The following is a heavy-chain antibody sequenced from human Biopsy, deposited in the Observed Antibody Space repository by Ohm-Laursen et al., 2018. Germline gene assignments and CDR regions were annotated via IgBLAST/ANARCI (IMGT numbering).Heavy chain of an antibody. J-gene: IGHJ4*02. Sequence: GTLSLTCTVSGGSISGYYWTWIRQSPGKGLEWIGYIYYHNGRSSYNPSLKSRVTMSVDTSQNQFSLNLSSVTAADTAVYYCARLTGDPSYWGQGILVTVSS. D-gene: IGHD7-27*01. CDR3: ARLTGDPSY. V-gene: IGHV4-59*01. CDR2: IYYHNGRS. CDR1: GGSISGYY.